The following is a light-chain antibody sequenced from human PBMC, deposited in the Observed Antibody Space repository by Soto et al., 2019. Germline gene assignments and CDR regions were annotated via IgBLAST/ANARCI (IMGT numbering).Light chain of an antibody. V-gene: IGLV1-47*01. CDR1: RSNIGSSN. Sequence: QSALTQPPSASGTPGQRVTISCSGSRSNIGSSNVYWYQQLPGTAPKLLIYKDSQRPSWVPDRFSGSKSGTSASLAISGLRSEDEAEYYCAAWDDSLSGAVFGGGTPLTVL. CDR3: AAWDDSLSGAV. J-gene: IGLJ7*01. CDR2: KDS.